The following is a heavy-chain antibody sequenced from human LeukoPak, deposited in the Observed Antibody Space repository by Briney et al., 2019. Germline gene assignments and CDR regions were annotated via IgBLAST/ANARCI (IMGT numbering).Heavy chain of an antibody. CDR3: AKSYFIAAAGTFYAGDAFDI. V-gene: IGHV3-9*03. CDR1: GFTFDDYA. CDR2: ISWNSGSI. Sequence: PGGSLRLSCAASGFTFDDYAMHWVRQAPGKGLEWVSGISWNSGSIGYADSVKGRFTISRDNAKNSLYLQMNSLRAEDMALYYCAKSYFIAAAGTFYAGDAFDIWGQGTMVTVSS. D-gene: IGHD6-13*01. J-gene: IGHJ3*02.